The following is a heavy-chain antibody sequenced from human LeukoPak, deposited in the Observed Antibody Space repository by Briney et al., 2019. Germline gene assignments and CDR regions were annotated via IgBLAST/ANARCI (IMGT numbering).Heavy chain of an antibody. V-gene: IGHV4-59*01. Sequence: PSETLSLTCTVSGGSISPYYWSWIRQPPGKGLEWIGYIYYSGSTNYNPSLKSRVTISVDTSKNQFSLKLSSVTAADTAVYYCARTSSSGWTDYWGQGTLVTVSS. D-gene: IGHD6-19*01. J-gene: IGHJ4*02. CDR2: IYYSGST. CDR1: GGSISPYY. CDR3: ARTSSSGWTDY.